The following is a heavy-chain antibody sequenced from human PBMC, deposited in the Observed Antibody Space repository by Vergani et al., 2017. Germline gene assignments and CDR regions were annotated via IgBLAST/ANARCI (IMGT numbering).Heavy chain of an antibody. CDR2: ISARYPST. CDR1: GFTFSACP. CDR3: ARLSYDTTPYLQGGYDC. D-gene: IGHD3-22*01. Sequence: EVQLLQSGGGVIQPGGSGRLSCAASGFTFSACPMTWVRQAPGKGLEWVSAISARYPSTYYADSVKGRFTISRDNSKNMLYLQMNSLRAEDTAVYYCARLSYDTTPYLQGGYDCWGQGTLVSVSS. J-gene: IGHJ4*02. V-gene: IGHV3-23*01.